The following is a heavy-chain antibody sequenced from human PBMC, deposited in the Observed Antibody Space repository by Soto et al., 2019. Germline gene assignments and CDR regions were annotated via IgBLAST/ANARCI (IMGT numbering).Heavy chain of an antibody. CDR1: GFTFSSYS. CDR2: ISSSSSYI. D-gene: IGHD2-15*01. Sequence: EVQLVESGGGLVKPGGSLRLSCAASGFTFSSYSMNWVRQAPGKGLEWVSSISSSSSYIYYADSVKGRFTISRDNAKKSRDLQMNRLRAEDTGVYYCARPVLGYCSGGSCSAPDYWGQGTLVTVSS. J-gene: IGHJ4*02. V-gene: IGHV3-21*01. CDR3: ARPVLGYCSGGSCSAPDY.